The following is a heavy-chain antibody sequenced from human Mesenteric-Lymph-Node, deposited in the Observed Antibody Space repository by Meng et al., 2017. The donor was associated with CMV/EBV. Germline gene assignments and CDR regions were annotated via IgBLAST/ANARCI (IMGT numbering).Heavy chain of an antibody. D-gene: IGHD3-10*01. Sequence: GGSLRLSCAASGFSFSDYYMSWIRQAPGKGLEWVSAISGSGGSTYYADSVKGRFTISRDNSKNTLYLQMNSLRAEDTAVYYCARPDHRGGIGYWGQGTLVTVSS. CDR2: ISGSGGST. V-gene: IGHV3-23*01. CDR1: GFSFSDYY. CDR3: ARPDHRGGIGY. J-gene: IGHJ4*02.